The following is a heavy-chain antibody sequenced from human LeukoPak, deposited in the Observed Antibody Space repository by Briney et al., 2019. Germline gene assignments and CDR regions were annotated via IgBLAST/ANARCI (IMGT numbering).Heavy chain of an antibody. CDR1: GGSISTTSYY. J-gene: IGHJ3*02. V-gene: IGHV4-39*07. CDR3: ARVPRLAWGPDDAFDI. Sequence: SETLSLTCTVSGGSISTTSYYWGWIRQSPGKGLEWIGTIYYSGSTYYNPPLKSRVSISVDTSKNQFSLKLSSVTAADTAVYYCARVPRLAWGPDDAFDIWGQGTMVTVSS. D-gene: IGHD3-3*02. CDR2: IYYSGST.